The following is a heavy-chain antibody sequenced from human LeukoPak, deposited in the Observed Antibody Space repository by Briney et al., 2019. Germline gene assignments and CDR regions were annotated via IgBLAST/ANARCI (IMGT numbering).Heavy chain of an antibody. CDR2: IWNDGSHK. Sequence: PGRSLRLSCAASGFTFSNFGVHWVRQAPGKGLEWVAVIWNDGSHKYYDDSVKGRFTISRDNSKSTLYLQMNNVRAEDTAFYYCARDSEEHGDSHLDSWGQGTLVTVSS. V-gene: IGHV3-33*01. D-gene: IGHD1-14*01. J-gene: IGHJ4*02. CDR3: ARDSEEHGDSHLDS. CDR1: GFTFSNFG.